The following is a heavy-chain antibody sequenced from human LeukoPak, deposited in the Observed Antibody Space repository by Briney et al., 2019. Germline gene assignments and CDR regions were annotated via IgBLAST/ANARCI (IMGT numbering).Heavy chain of an antibody. CDR3: AKGSYYDSSGSFYFDY. CDR2: ISGSGDNT. Sequence: GGSLRLSCAASGFTFSSYAMSWVRQAPGKGLEWVSGISGSGDNTYYADSVRGRFTISRDNSKDTLYVQVNSLGTEDTAAYYCAKGSYYDSSGSFYFDYWGQGTLVTVSS. J-gene: IGHJ4*02. V-gene: IGHV3-23*01. D-gene: IGHD3-22*01. CDR1: GFTFSSYA.